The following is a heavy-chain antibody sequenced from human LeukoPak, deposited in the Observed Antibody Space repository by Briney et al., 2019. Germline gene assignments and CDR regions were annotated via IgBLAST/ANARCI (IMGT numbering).Heavy chain of an antibody. D-gene: IGHD2-15*01. Sequence: GGSLRLSCAASGFTFSSYSMNWVRQAPGKGLEWVSYISSSSSTIYYADSVKGRFTISRDNAKNSLYLQMNSLRAEDTAVYYCAKAGAVVVVAAKFFDYWGQGTLVTVSS. CDR3: AKAGAVVVVAAKFFDY. J-gene: IGHJ4*02. V-gene: IGHV3-48*01. CDR1: GFTFSSYS. CDR2: ISSSSSTI.